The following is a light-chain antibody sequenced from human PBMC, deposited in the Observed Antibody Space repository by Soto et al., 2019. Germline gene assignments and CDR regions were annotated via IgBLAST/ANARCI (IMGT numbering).Light chain of an antibody. V-gene: IGLV1-40*01. CDR1: SSNIGAHYD. Sequence: QSALTQPPSVSGAPGQRVTISCTGSSSNIGAHYDVHWYQQLPGTAPKLLIYGNSNRPSGVPDRFSGSKSGTSASLAITGLQAEDEADYCCQSYDNSLSVYVFGTGTKLTVL. CDR2: GNS. CDR3: QSYDNSLSVYV. J-gene: IGLJ1*01.